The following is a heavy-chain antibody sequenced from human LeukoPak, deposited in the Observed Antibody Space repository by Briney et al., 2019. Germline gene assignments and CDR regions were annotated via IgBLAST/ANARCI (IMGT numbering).Heavy chain of an antibody. D-gene: IGHD1-7*01. CDR3: CRGGWNFFLNF. V-gene: IGHV3-48*03. Sequence: GGSLRLSCAASGFTFSTYEMSWVRQAPGKGLEWASYISSSGTPIYYTDSVKGRFTISRDNAKNSLYLQMNRLRAEETAVYYFCRGGWNFFLNFWGQGTLATVSS. CDR2: ISSSGTPI. CDR1: GFTFSTYE. J-gene: IGHJ4*02.